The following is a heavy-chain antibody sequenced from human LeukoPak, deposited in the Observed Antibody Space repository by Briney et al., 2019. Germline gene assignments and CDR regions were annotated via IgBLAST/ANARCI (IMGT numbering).Heavy chain of an antibody. CDR3: ATNPPYDYGDYFDY. Sequence: SETLSLTCAVSGGSISSNNWWSWVRQPPGKGLEWIGEIYHSGSTNYNPSLKSRVTISVDKSKNQLSLKLSSVTAADTAVYYCATNPPYDYGDYFDYWGQGTLVAVSS. CDR1: GGSISSNNW. D-gene: IGHD4-17*01. CDR2: IYHSGST. V-gene: IGHV4-4*02. J-gene: IGHJ4*02.